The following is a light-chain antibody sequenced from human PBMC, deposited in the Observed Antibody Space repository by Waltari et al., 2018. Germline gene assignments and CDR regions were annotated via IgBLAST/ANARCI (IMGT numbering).Light chain of an antibody. CDR1: QSISSY. CDR2: AAS. CDR3: QQSYSTPRT. Sequence: DIQMTQSPSSLSASVRDRLTSTCRASQSISSYLNWDQQKPGTAPKLLIHAASSLQSGVPSRFSGSGSGTDFTLTLSSLQPEDFATYYCQQSYSTPRTFGQGTKVEIK. V-gene: IGKV1-39*01. J-gene: IGKJ1*01.